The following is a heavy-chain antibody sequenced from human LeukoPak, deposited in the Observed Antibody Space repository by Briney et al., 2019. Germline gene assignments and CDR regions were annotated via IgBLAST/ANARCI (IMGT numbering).Heavy chain of an antibody. D-gene: IGHD5-18*01. CDR2: LTRTSSAT. CDR1: GFRFSSYD. J-gene: IGHJ5*01. CDR3: ATGGSEYRSDWFDS. V-gene: IGHV3-48*01. Sequence: GGSLRLSCVGSGFRFSSYDMNWVRQAPGRGLEWLSYLTRTSSATWYADSVKGRFTIFRDNAKSSLYLQMNSLRVEDTAEYYCATGGSEYRSDWFDSWGQGTLVNVAS.